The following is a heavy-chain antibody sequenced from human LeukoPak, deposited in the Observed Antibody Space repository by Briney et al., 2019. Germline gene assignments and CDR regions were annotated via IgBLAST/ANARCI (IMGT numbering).Heavy chain of an antibody. D-gene: IGHD3-22*01. J-gene: IGHJ4*02. Sequence: GGSLRLSCAASGFTFSSYAMSWVRQAPGKGLEWVSAISGSGGSTYYADSVKGRFTISRDNSKNTLYLQMNSLRAEDTAVYYCASRYWDSSGYKVVETFDYWGQGTLVTVSS. CDR1: GFTFSSYA. V-gene: IGHV3-23*01. CDR3: ASRYWDSSGYKVVETFDY. CDR2: ISGSGGST.